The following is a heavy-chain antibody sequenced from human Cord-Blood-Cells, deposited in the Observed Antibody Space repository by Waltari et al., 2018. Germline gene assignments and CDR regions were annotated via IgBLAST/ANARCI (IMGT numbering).Heavy chain of an antibody. V-gene: IGHV1-24*01. Sequence: QVQLVQSGAEVKKPGASVKVSCKVSGYTLTELSMHWVRQAPGKGFEWMGGFDPEDGETIYAQKFQGRVTMTEDTSTDTAYMELSSLRSEDTAVYYCYYYYDSSGYYPEYFQHWGQGTLVTVSS. CDR2: FDPEDGET. J-gene: IGHJ1*01. CDR3: YYYYDSSGYYPEYFQH. D-gene: IGHD3-22*01. CDR1: GYTLTELS.